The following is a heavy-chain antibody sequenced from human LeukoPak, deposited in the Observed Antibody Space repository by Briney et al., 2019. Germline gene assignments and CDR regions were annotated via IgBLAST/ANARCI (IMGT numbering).Heavy chain of an antibody. D-gene: IGHD2-2*01. J-gene: IGHJ3*02. CDR3: ARDYQDIVVVPAAHDAFDI. CDR2: LHTSGST. CDR1: GGSISSYY. V-gene: IGHV4-4*07. Sequence: SETLSLTCAVSGGSISSYYWSWIRQPAGEGLEWIGRLHTSGSTHYNAALESGRTMSVDTSKNQFSLKLSPVTAADTAVYYCARDYQDIVVVPAAHDAFDIWGQGTMVTVSS.